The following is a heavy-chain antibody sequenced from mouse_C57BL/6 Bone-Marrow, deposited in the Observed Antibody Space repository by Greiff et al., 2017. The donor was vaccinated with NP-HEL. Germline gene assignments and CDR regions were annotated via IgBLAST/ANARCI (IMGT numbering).Heavy chain of an antibody. Sequence: VQLKQSGPELVKPGASVKIPCKASGYTFTDYNMDWVKQSHGKSLEWIGDINPNNGGTIYNQKFKGKATLTVDKSSSTAYMELRSLTSEDTAVYYCARSLIYYGSSPFAYWGQGTLVTVSA. D-gene: IGHD1-1*01. V-gene: IGHV1-18*01. CDR1: GYTFTDYN. CDR3: ARSLIYYGSSPFAY. CDR2: INPNNGGT. J-gene: IGHJ3*01.